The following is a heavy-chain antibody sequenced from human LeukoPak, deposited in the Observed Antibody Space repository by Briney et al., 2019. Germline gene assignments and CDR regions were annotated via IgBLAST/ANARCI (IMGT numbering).Heavy chain of an antibody. J-gene: IGHJ4*02. V-gene: IGHV3-30*04. D-gene: IGHD2-2*01. CDR1: GFTFSSYA. Sequence: QPGRSLRLSCAASGFTFSSYAMHWVRQAPGKGLECVALMSYDGRDKNYADSVKGRFTISRDNSKSTLYLQMDSLRAEDTAVYYCARDSKGSIDYWGQGTLVTVSS. CDR3: ARDSKGSIDY. CDR2: MSYDGRDK.